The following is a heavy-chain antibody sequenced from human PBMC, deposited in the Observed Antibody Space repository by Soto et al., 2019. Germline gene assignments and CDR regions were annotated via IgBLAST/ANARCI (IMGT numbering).Heavy chain of an antibody. J-gene: IGHJ4*02. V-gene: IGHV4-59*01. CDR1: GGSLRGCD. D-gene: IGHD2-21*01. CDR2: IYHSGST. CDR3: ARNIGNSARDF. Sequence: PSETLSLPRTVPGGSLRGCDWSWVRQPPGKGLEWIGYIYHSGSTYYNPSLKSRVTISVDRSKNQFSLKLSSVTAADTAVYYCARNIGNSARDFWGQGTLVTVSS.